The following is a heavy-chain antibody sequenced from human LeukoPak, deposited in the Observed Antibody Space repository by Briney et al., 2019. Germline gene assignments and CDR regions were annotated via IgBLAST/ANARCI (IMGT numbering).Heavy chain of an antibody. D-gene: IGHD4-17*01. V-gene: IGHV3-15*01. Sequence: GGSLTLSCAACGFTFNNAWMSGVRQAPGKGLEGVGRIKRKAHGWTTVSAAPVRDIFTISGDYSKNTLYLQMNSLKTEDTAVYYCTTILFDYGDYFDYWGQGTLVTVSS. CDR2: IKRKAHGWTT. J-gene: IGHJ4*02. CDR3: TTILFDYGDYFDY. CDR1: GFTFNNAW.